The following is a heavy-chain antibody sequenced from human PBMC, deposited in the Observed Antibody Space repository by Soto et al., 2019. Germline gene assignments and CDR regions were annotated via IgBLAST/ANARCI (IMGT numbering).Heavy chain of an antibody. CDR2: IKSKTDGGTT. J-gene: IGHJ5*02. Sequence: EVQLVESGGGLVKPGGSLRLSCAASGFTFGNAWMSWVRQAPGKGLEWVGRIKSKTDGGTTDYAAPVKGRFTVSRDDSESTLYLQMNSLKTEDTAVYYCSTYTEAAVARPAWGQGTLVTVSS. CDR1: GFTFGNAW. CDR3: STYTEAAVARPA. D-gene: IGHD6-13*01. V-gene: IGHV3-15*01.